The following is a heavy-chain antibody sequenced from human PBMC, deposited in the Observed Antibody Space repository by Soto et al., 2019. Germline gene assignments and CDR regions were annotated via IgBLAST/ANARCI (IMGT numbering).Heavy chain of an antibody. CDR2: IIPIFGTA. CDR1: GGTFSSYA. J-gene: IGHJ2*01. V-gene: IGHV1-69*13. Sequence: SVKVSCKASGGTFSSYAISWVRQAPGQGLEWMGGIIPIFGTANYAQKFQGRVTITADESTSTAYMELSSLRSEDTAVYYCARGGYCSGGSCYDWYFDLWGRGTLVTVSS. D-gene: IGHD2-15*01. CDR3: ARGGYCSGGSCYDWYFDL.